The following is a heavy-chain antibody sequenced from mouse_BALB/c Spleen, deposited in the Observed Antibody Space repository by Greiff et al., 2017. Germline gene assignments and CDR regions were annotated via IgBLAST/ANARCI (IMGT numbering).Heavy chain of an antibody. V-gene: IGHV7-3*02. J-gene: IGHJ1*01. Sequence: EVHLVESGGGLVQPGGSLRLSCATSGFTFTDYYMSWVRQPPGKALEWLGFIRNKANGYTTEYSASVKGRFTISRDNSQSILYLQMNTLRAEDSATYYCARDRGLWRYFDVWGAGTTVTVSS. CDR2: IRNKANGYTT. D-gene: IGHD1-1*02. CDR3: ARDRGLWRYFDV. CDR1: GFTFTDYY.